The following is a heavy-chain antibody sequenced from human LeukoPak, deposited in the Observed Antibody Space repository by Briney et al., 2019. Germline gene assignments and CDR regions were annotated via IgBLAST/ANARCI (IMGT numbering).Heavy chain of an antibody. V-gene: IGHV1-8*03. CDR3: ERGGGRYSYAPTDY. CDR1: GYTFTSYD. Sequence: ASVKVSFKASGYTFTSYDSNWVRQATGQGLEWMGCMNPNSGNTGYAQKFQGRVAITRNNSISKAYMELSRLRSEATDVYYCERGGGRYSYAPTDYWGQGTLVTVSS. J-gene: IGHJ4*02. D-gene: IGHD5-18*01. CDR2: MNPNSGNT.